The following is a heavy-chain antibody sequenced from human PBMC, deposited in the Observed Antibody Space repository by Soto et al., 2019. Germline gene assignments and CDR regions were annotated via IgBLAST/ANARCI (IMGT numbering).Heavy chain of an antibody. CDR1: GYTFTSYA. CDR3: ARQASATEWALYYFDN. V-gene: IGHV1-3*01. CDR2: INAGNGNT. J-gene: IGHJ4*02. D-gene: IGHD1-26*01. Sequence: ASVKVSCKASGYTFTSYAMHWVRQAPGQRLEWMGWINAGNGNTKYSQKFQGRVTITRDTSASTAYMELSAVTAADTAVYYCARQASATEWALYYFDNWGQGTLVTVSS.